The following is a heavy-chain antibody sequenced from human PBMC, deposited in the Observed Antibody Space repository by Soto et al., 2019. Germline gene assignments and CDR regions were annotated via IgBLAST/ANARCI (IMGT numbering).Heavy chain of an antibody. Sequence: GASVKVSCKASGYTFTGYYMHWVRQAPGQGLEWMGWINPNSGGTNYAQKFQGWVTMTRDTSISTAYMELSRLRSDDTAVYYCARAYYYDSSGYYYGFDYWGQGTLVTVSS. CDR3: ARAYYYDSSGYYYGFDY. CDR1: GYTFTGYY. J-gene: IGHJ4*02. CDR2: INPNSGGT. V-gene: IGHV1-2*04. D-gene: IGHD3-22*01.